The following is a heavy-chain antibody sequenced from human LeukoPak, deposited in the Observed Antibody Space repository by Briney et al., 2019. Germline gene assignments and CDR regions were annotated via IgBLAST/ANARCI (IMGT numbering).Heavy chain of an antibody. Sequence: GGSLRLSCAASGFTFSSYSMNWVRQAPGKGLEWVSSISSSSSYIYYADSVKGRFTISRDNAKNSLYLQMNSLRAEDTAVYYCARGGWELLRDAFDIWGQGTMVTVSS. D-gene: IGHD1-26*01. CDR3: ARGGWELLRDAFDI. CDR1: GFTFSSYS. J-gene: IGHJ3*02. CDR2: ISSSSSYI. V-gene: IGHV3-21*01.